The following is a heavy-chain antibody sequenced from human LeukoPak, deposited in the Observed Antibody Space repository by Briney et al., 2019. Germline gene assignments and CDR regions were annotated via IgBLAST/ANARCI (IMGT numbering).Heavy chain of an antibody. CDR3: ASHLEALGTGFRFDL. D-gene: IGHD3/OR15-3a*01. CDR1: GGSISSRSFY. V-gene: IGHV4-39*01. J-gene: IGHJ4*02. Sequence: SETLSLTCTVSGGSISSRSFYWGWIRQSPGKGLEWIGIFSYNGRTYYNPSLKSRVTISGDTSKSQFSLNMNSVTAADTAFYYCASHLEALGTGFRFDLWGQGTLVTVCS. CDR2: FSYNGRT.